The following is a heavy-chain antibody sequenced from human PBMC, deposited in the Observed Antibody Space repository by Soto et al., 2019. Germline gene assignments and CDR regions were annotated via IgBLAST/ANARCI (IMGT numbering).Heavy chain of an antibody. CDR3: ASEYPIDAFDI. Sequence: GGSLRLSCAASGFTFSSYWMSWVRQAPGKGLEWVANIKQDGSEKYYVDSVKGRFTISRDNAKNSLYLQMNSLRAEDTAVYYCASEYPIDAFDIWGQGTMVTVSS. CDR2: IKQDGSEK. CDR1: GFTFSSYW. J-gene: IGHJ3*02. V-gene: IGHV3-7*01.